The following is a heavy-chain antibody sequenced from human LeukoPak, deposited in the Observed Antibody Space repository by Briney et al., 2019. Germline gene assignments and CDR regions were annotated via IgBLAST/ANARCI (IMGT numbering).Heavy chain of an antibody. CDR2: IKQDGSEK. D-gene: IGHD6-13*01. CDR3: ATGDTRDSSSWYYFDY. CDR1: GFTFSNYW. J-gene: IGHJ4*02. V-gene: IGHV3-7*03. Sequence: QAGGSLRLSCAASGFTFSNYWMTWVRQAPGKGLEWVANIKQDGSEKYYVDSVKGRLTISRDNSKNTLYLQMNSLRAEDTAVYYCATGDTRDSSSWYYFDYWGQGTLVTVSS.